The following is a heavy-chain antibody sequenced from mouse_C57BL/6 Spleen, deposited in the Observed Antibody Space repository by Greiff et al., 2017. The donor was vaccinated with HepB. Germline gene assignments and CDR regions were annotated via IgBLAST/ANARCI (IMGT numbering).Heavy chain of an antibody. Sequence: QVQLQQPGAELVKPGASVKMSCKASGYTFTSYWITWVKQRPGQGLAWIGDIYPGSGSTNYNEKFKSKATLTVDTSSSTAYMQLSSLTSEDSAVYYCARETIYYGNYLFAYWGQGTLVTVSA. V-gene: IGHV1-55*01. CDR3: ARETIYYGNYLFAY. CDR1: GYTFTSYW. J-gene: IGHJ3*01. D-gene: IGHD2-1*01. CDR2: IYPGSGST.